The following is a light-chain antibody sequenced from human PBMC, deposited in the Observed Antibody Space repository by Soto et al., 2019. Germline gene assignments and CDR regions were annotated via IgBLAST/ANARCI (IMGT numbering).Light chain of an antibody. Sequence: EIVLTQSPGTLSLSPGERATLSCRASQSVSSSYLAWYQQKPGQAPRLLIYGASSRATGIPDRFSGSGSGTDFALTISRLEPEDFAVYYCHQYGSSPLTFGGGTRVEIK. CDR2: GAS. J-gene: IGKJ4*01. V-gene: IGKV3-20*01. CDR1: QSVSSSY. CDR3: HQYGSSPLT.